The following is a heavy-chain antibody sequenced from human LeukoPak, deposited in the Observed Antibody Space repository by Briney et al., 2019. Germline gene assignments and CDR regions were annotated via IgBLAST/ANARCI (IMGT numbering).Heavy chain of an antibody. J-gene: IGHJ4*02. CDR3: ARDLYYDSSGYWDY. Sequence: GGSLRLSXAASGFTFSSYWMSWVRQSPGKGLEWLANIKQDGSEKYYVDSVKGRFTISRDNAKNSLYLQMNSLRAEDTAVYYCARDLYYDSSGYWDYWGQGTLVTVSS. CDR2: IKQDGSEK. D-gene: IGHD3-22*01. CDR1: GFTFSSYW. V-gene: IGHV3-7*01.